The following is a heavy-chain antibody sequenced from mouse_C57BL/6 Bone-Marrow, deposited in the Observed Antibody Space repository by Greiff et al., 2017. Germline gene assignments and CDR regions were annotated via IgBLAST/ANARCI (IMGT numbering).Heavy chain of an antibody. CDR2: ISSGGSYT. CDR1: GFTFSSYG. V-gene: IGHV5-6*01. J-gene: IGHJ1*01. D-gene: IGHD1-1*02. CDR3: ARHGYYDGGVWYFDV. Sequence: EVQLVESGGDLVRPGASLKLSCAASGFTFSSYGMSWVRQTPDKRLGWVATISSGGSYTYYPDSVKGRFTISRDNAKNTMYLQMSSRKSEDTAMYYCARHGYYDGGVWYFDVWGAEGTGTLSP.